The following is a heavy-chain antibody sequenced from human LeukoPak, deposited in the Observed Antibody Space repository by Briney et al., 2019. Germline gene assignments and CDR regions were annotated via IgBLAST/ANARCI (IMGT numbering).Heavy chain of an antibody. J-gene: IGHJ3*02. D-gene: IGHD4-23*01. Sequence: GGSLRLSCAASGFSFSSYWMHWVRQAPGKGLVWVSRIDSDGSSTSYADSVKGRFTISRDNAKNTLYLQMNSLRAEDTAVYYCAKDYTWVGGGYGGNSAAFDIWGQGTMVTVSS. CDR1: GFSFSSYW. V-gene: IGHV3-74*01. CDR2: IDSDGSST. CDR3: AKDYTWVGGGYGGNSAAFDI.